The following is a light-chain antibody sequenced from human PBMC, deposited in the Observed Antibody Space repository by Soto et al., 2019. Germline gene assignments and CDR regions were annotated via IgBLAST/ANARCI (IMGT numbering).Light chain of an antibody. CDR2: AAS. CDR1: QGVGSKY. J-gene: IGKJ5*01. Sequence: EIALTQSPGTLSLSPGERATLSCRASQGVGSKYLAWYQQKPGQAPRLLIYAASSRATGIPDRFSGSGSGTDITLTISRLEPEDFAVYYCQQYGNSPGITFGQGTRLEIK. V-gene: IGKV3-20*01. CDR3: QQYGNSPGIT.